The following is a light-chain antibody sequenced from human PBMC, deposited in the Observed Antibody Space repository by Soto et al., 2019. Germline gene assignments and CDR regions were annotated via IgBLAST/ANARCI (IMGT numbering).Light chain of an antibody. J-gene: IGKJ2*01. CDR3: QQYYSTPPYT. Sequence: DIVMTQSPDSXAVSLGERATINCKSSQSVLYSSNNKNYLAWYRQKPGQPPKLLIYWASIRESGVPDRISGSGSGTDFTLTISSLQAEDVAVYYCQQYYSTPPYTFGQGTKLEIK. V-gene: IGKV4-1*01. CDR1: QSVLYSSNNKNY. CDR2: WAS.